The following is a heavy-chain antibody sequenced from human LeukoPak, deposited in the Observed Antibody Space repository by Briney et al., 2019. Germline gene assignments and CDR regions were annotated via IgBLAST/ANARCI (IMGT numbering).Heavy chain of an antibody. CDR1: GGSISSYY. Sequence: SSETLSLTCTVSGGSISSYYWSWIRQPPGKGLEWIGYIYYSGSTNYSPSLKSRVTISVDTSKNQFSLKLSSVTAADTAVYYCARGDERWLQFRPRAFDPWGQGTLVTVSS. J-gene: IGHJ5*02. D-gene: IGHD5-24*01. CDR3: ARGDERWLQFRPRAFDP. CDR2: IYYSGST. V-gene: IGHV4-59*01.